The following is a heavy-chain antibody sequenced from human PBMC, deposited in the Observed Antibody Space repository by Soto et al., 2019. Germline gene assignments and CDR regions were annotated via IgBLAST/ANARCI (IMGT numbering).Heavy chain of an antibody. Sequence: QVQLVQSGAEVKKPGASVKVSCKASGYTFTSYAMHWVRQAPGQRLEWMGWINAGNGNTKYSQKFQGRVTITRDTSASTAYMELSSLRSEDTAVYYCARDPTVRITYYYYMDVWGKGTTVTVSS. CDR2: INAGNGNT. D-gene: IGHD4-17*01. CDR1: GYTFTSYA. J-gene: IGHJ6*03. CDR3: ARDPTVRITYYYYMDV. V-gene: IGHV1-3*01.